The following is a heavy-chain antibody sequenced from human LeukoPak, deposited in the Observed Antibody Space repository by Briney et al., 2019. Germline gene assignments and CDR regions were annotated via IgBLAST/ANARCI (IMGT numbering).Heavy chain of an antibody. Sequence: GSLRLSCAASGFAFPGYWMVWVRQAPGKGLEWVASIGKDGSEKAYADSVKDRFTISRDNARNSLYLQMNSLGVEDTAVYYRTRDIVGLQLQNWGQGALVTVSS. CDR3: TRDIVGLQLQN. J-gene: IGHJ4*02. V-gene: IGHV3-7*01. CDR1: GFAFPGYW. CDR2: IGKDGSEK. D-gene: IGHD2-21*01.